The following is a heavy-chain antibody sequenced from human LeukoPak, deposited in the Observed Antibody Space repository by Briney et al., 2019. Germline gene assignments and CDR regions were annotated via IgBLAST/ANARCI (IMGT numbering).Heavy chain of an antibody. Sequence: GGSLRLSCAASGFTFSSYGMHWVRQAPGKGLEWVAVISYDGSNKYYADSVKGRFTISRDNSKNTLYLQMNSLRAEDTAVYYCAKDSSGLHFDCWGQGSLVTVSS. J-gene: IGHJ4*02. D-gene: IGHD6-19*01. CDR3: AKDSSGLHFDC. CDR2: ISYDGSNK. V-gene: IGHV3-30*18. CDR1: GFTFSSYG.